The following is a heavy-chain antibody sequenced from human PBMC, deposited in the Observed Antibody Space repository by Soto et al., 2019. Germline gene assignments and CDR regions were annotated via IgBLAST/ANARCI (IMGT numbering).Heavy chain of an antibody. D-gene: IGHD2-15*01. CDR2: INSDGSST. CDR3: ARDLVVGVGAGLSNHIYMEV. CDR1: GFTFSSYW. V-gene: IGHV3-74*01. Sequence: GGSLRLSCAASGFTFSSYWMHWVRQAPGKGLVWVSRINSDGSSTSYADSVKGRFTISRDNAKNTLYLQMNSLRAEDTAVYYCARDLVVGVGAGLSNHIYMEVWGKGTTGTVSS. J-gene: IGHJ6*03.